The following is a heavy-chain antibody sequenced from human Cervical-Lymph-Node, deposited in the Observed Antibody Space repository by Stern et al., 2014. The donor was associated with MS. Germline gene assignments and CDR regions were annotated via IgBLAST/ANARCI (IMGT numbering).Heavy chain of an antibody. D-gene: IGHD6-19*01. CDR1: GYTLNDLS. V-gene: IGHV1-24*01. Sequence: QVQLQQSGAEVKKPGASVKVSCKVSGYTLNDLSLHWVRQAPGEGLEWMGGSSPEDGETIFAQGLQGRVTVTEDTSTDTAYMGLSSLRSEDTAVYYCASAVTGLNYYFHALDVWGQGTTVTVSS. J-gene: IGHJ6*02. CDR3: ASAVTGLNYYFHALDV. CDR2: SSPEDGET.